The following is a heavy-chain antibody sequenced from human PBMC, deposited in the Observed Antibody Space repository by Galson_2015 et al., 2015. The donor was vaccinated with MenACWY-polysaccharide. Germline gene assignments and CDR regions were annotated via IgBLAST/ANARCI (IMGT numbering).Heavy chain of an antibody. CDR1: GYTLTDLS. CDR3: ATDSSRYYYDSSGYYGDFDL. Sequence: SVKVSCKVSGYTLTDLSMYWVRQAPGKGLEWMGGFDPEDGETIYAQKFQGRVTMTEDTSTDTAYMELSSLRSEDTAVYYCATDSSRYYYDSSGYYGDFDLWGRGTLVTVSS. V-gene: IGHV1-24*01. CDR2: FDPEDGET. J-gene: IGHJ2*01. D-gene: IGHD3-22*01.